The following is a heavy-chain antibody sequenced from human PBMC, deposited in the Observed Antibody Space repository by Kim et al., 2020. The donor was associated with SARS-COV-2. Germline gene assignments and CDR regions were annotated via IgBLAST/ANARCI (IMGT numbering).Heavy chain of an antibody. D-gene: IGHD2-15*01. CDR1: GHTFTRDS. J-gene: IGHJ4*02. Sequence: ASVKVSYKTSGHTFTRDSIHWVRQAPGQRLEWMGGIDCGSGATIYSQKFQGRVTFTTDTSASTAYMELSFLRSEDSAVYYCLGGYYFDYWGQGTLVTVSS. CDR3: LGGYYFDY. V-gene: IGHV1-3*01. CDR2: IDCGSGAT.